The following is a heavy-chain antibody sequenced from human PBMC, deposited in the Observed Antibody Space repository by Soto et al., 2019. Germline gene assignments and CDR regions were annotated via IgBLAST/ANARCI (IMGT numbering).Heavy chain of an antibody. J-gene: IGHJ4*02. V-gene: IGHV4-4*02. Sequence: QVQLQESGPGLVKPSGTLSLSCAVSGGSVSNNNWWSWVRQSPGNGLEWIGEIHNSGGTSYNPSLESRATLSVDKSKNELSLRLNYVTAADTAVYYCTKNSAYALDYWGLGILVTVSS. CDR2: IHNSGGT. CDR3: TKNSAYALDY. D-gene: IGHD5-12*01. CDR1: GGSVSNNNW.